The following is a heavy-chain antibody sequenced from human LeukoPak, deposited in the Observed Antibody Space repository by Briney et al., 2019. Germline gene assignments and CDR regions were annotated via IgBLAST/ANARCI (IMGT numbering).Heavy chain of an antibody. V-gene: IGHV3-33*01. D-gene: IGHD6-13*01. CDR1: GFTFSSYG. CDR2: IWYDGSNK. CDR3: ASDSSSSRAAVD. Sequence: PGGSLRLSCAASGFTFSSYGMHWARQAPGKGLEWVAVIWYDGSNKYYADSVKGRFTISRDNSKNTLYLQMNSLRAEDTAVYYCASDSSSSRAAVDWGQGTLVTVSS. J-gene: IGHJ4*02.